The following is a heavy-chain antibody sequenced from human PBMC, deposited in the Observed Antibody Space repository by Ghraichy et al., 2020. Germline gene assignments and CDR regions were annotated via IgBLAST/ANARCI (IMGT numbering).Heavy chain of an antibody. CDR1: GFTFGDYA. J-gene: IGHJ6*02. Sequence: GGSLRLSCTASGFTFGDYAMSWFRQAPGKGLEWVGFIRSKADGGTTEYAASVKGRFTISRDNSKSIAYLQMNSLKTEDTAVYYCTRYSGYGFYGMAVWGQGTTVTVSS. CDR2: IRSKADGGTT. D-gene: IGHD5-12*01. CDR3: TRYSGYGFYGMAV. V-gene: IGHV3-49*03.